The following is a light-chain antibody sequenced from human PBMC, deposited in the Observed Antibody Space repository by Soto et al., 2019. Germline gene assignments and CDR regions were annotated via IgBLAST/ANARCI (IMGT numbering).Light chain of an antibody. CDR1: QSVSINF. V-gene: IGKV3-20*01. CDR2: AAS. J-gene: IGKJ4*01. Sequence: EIVSTQSPGTLSLSPGERATLSCRASQSVSINFLAWYQQKPGQAPRLLIYAASSRATGIPDRFSGSGSGTDFTLTISRLEPEDFALYYCQQYGTSPLTFGGGTKVDIK. CDR3: QQYGTSPLT.